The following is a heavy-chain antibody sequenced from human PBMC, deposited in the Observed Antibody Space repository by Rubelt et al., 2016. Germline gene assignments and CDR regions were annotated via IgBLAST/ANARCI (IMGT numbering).Heavy chain of an antibody. CDR2: ISYDGSNK. V-gene: IGHV3-30*04. J-gene: IGHJ3*02. D-gene: IGHD6-19*01. CDR3: ARDAGPPEAVAGTGAFDI. Sequence: GKGLEWVAVISYDGSNKYYADSVKGRFTISRDNSKNTLYLQMNSLRAEDTAVYYCARDAGPPEAVAGTGAFDIWGQGTMVTVSS.